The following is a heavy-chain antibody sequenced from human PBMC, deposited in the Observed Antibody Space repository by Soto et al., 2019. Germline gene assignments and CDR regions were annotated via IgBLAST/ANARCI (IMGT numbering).Heavy chain of an antibody. V-gene: IGHV3-72*01. Sequence: EVQLVESGGGLVQPGGSLRLSCAASGFTFSDHYMDWVRQAPGKGLEWVGRIRNKANRYTTEYAASVKGRFIISRDDSKNSLYLQMNSLRTEDTALYYCARYCGSNTRSFDIWGQGTMVTVSS. D-gene: IGHD1-26*01. CDR2: IRNKANRYTT. CDR3: ARYCGSNTRSFDI. J-gene: IGHJ3*02. CDR1: GFTFSDHY.